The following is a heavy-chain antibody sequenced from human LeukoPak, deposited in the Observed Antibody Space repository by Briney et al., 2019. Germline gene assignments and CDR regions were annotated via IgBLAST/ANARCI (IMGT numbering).Heavy chain of an antibody. D-gene: IGHD4-23*01. V-gene: IGHV3-30*02. J-gene: IGHJ5*02. CDR2: IRYDGSDK. CDR3: AKEGVFCSGGNCLFNWLDP. Sequence: GGSLRLSCVASGFTFSGYGFHWARQAPGKGLVGVVFIRYDGSDKSSADSVKGRFIISRDDSKNTLYLQMNSVRPDDTAVYYCAKEGVFCSGGNCLFNWLDPWGHGTLVRVSS. CDR1: GFTFSGYG.